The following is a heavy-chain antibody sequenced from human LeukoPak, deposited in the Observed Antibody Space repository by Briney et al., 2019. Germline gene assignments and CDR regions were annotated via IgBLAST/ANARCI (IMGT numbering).Heavy chain of an antibody. CDR3: AKDLGDCSGGSCYSCFDY. V-gene: IGHV3-23*01. D-gene: IGHD2-15*01. Sequence: GGSLRLSCAASGFTFNTYAISWVRQAPGKGLEWVSSISDNGGSTYYADSVKGRFTISRDNSKNTLYLQMNSLRAEDTAVYFCAKDLGDCSGGSCYSCFDYWGQGTLVTVSS. CDR1: GFTFNTYA. CDR2: ISDNGGST. J-gene: IGHJ4*02.